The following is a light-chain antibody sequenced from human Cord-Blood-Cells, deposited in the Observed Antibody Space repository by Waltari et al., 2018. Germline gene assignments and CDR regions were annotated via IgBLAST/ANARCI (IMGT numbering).Light chain of an antibody. Sequence: EIVMTQSPATLSVSPGERATLSRRASQSVSSNLAWYQQKPGQAPRLLIYGASTRATGIPARFSGSGSGTEFTLTISSRQSEDFAVYYCQQYNNWPPWTFGQGTKVEIK. CDR3: QQYNNWPPWT. CDR2: GAS. J-gene: IGKJ1*01. CDR1: QSVSSN. V-gene: IGKV3-15*01.